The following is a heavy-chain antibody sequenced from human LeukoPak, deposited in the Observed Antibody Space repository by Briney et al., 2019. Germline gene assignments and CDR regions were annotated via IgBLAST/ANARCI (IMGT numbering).Heavy chain of an antibody. V-gene: IGHV3-23*01. CDR3: ARDPYTSGDHGADY. CDR2: ISPSSEWT. J-gene: IGHJ4*02. CDR1: GFTFRYYA. D-gene: IGHD4-17*01. Sequence: GGSLRLSCATSGFTFRYYAISWVRQAPGKGLEWVSTISPSSEWTTYTDSVKGRFTVSRDNSKNTVFLQMKSLRPEHSAVYYCARDPYTSGDHGADYGGQGTLVTISA.